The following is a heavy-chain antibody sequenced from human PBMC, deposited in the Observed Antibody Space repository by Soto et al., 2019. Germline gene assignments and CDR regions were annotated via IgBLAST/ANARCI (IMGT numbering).Heavy chain of an antibody. CDR2: ISSRACTT. CDR1: GFISSDYF. CDR3: ARELIAVALSYFDY. J-gene: IGHJ4*02. Sequence: GGSLRLSCAASGFISSDYFTCWLRQACGKGLERDSSISSRACTTYYAVSAKGRFTISRDNAKNPLYLQMNRLRAEHQAVYYCARELIAVALSYFDYWGEVRLVTVSS. V-gene: IGHV3-11*01. D-gene: IGHD6-19*01.